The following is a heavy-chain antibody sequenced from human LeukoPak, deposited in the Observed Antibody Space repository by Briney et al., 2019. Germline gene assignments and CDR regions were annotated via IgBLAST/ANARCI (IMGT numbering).Heavy chain of an antibody. V-gene: IGHV1-24*01. D-gene: IGHD3-22*01. CDR2: FDPEDGET. CDR1: GYTLTELS. CDR3: ARVGIPRYYYDSSGYYYDY. J-gene: IGHJ4*02. Sequence: ASVKVSCKVSGYTLTELSMHWVRQAPGKGLEWMGGFDPEDGETIYAQKFQGRVTMTRNTSISTAYMELSSLRSEDTAVYYCARVGIPRYYYDSSGYYYDYWGQGTLVTVSS.